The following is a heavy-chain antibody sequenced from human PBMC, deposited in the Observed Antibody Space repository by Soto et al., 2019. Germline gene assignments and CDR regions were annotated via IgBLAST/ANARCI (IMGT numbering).Heavy chain of an antibody. D-gene: IGHD3-22*01. V-gene: IGHV4-59*01. CDR3: ARDRRSYYDRSGYVCDY. CDR1: GASISSYF. J-gene: IGHJ4*02. Sequence: SDTLSLTCTVSGASISSYFWSWIRQPPGKGLEWIGYIYYSGTTNYNPSLKSRVTISVDTSKNQFSLKLSSVTAADTAVYYCARDRRSYYDRSGYVCDYWGQGTLVTGSS. CDR2: IYYSGTT.